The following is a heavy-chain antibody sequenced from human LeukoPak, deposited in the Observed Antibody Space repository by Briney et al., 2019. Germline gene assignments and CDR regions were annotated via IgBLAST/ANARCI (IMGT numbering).Heavy chain of an antibody. J-gene: IGHJ4*02. CDR1: GFTFSNYW. V-gene: IGHV4-59*08. CDR2: IYYSGST. CDR3: ARHASYDYVWGSYRTSFDY. D-gene: IGHD3-16*02. Sequence: GSLRLSCSASGFTFSNYWMSWVRQAPGKGLEWIGCIYYSGSTNYNPSLKSRVTISVDTSKNQFSLKLSSVTAADTAVYYCARHASYDYVWGSYRTSFDYWGQGTLVTVSS.